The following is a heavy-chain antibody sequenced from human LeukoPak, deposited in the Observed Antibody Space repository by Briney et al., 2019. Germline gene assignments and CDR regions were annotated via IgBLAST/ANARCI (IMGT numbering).Heavy chain of an antibody. CDR1: GASISRGSW. D-gene: IGHD1-1*01. J-gene: IGHJ4*02. V-gene: IGHV4-4*02. Sequence: SETLSLTCDVSGASISRGSWWSWVRQPPGKGLEWIGEFSHSGITKFNLSLKSRVTISVDKSRNQFSLNLISVTAADTAVYFCARNGGHNQEHWGQGTLVTVSS. CDR2: FSHSGIT. CDR3: ARNGGHNQEH.